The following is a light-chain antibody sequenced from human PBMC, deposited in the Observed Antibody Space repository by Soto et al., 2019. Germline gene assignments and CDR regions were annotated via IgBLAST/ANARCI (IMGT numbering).Light chain of an antibody. CDR2: DAS. J-gene: IGKJ4*01. CDR1: QDIYNY. Sequence: DIQMTQSPSSLSASVGDRVTITCQASQDIYNYLNWYQQKPGKAPELLIYDASNLKPGVHSRFSGSGSGTDFTFAISSLQPEDIATYYCQQSHNLPLTFGGGTKVQI. CDR3: QQSHNLPLT. V-gene: IGKV1-33*01.